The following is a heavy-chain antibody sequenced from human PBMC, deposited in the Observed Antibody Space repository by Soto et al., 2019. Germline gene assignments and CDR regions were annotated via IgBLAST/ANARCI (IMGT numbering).Heavy chain of an antibody. CDR2: IDNSGST. CDR3: ARGGQDFWSGPFDY. CDR1: GGSISNYF. D-gene: IGHD3-3*01. Sequence: SETLSLTCTVSGGSISNYFCNWIRQPAGKGLEWIGRIDNSGSTNYNPSLKSRITMSADTSRNQFSLKLNSVSAADTAVYYCARGGQDFWSGPFDYWGQGALVTVSS. J-gene: IGHJ4*02. V-gene: IGHV4-4*07.